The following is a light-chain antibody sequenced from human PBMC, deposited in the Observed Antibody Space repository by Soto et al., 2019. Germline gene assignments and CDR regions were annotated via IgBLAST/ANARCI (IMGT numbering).Light chain of an antibody. V-gene: IGKV3-20*01. CDR2: GAS. J-gene: IGKJ1*01. CDR1: QSVSSDY. CDR3: QQYGSSPRT. Sequence: EVVFTQSPGTLSLSPGERATLSCRASQSVSSDYLAWYQQKPGQAPRLLIYGASIRATGVPGRFSGSGSGTDFTLTISRLEPEDFAVYYCQQYGSSPRTFGQGTKVDIK.